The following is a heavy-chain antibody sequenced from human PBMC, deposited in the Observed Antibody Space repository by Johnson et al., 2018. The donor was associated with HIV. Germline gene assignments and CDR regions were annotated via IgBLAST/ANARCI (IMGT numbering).Heavy chain of an antibody. Sequence: VQLVESGGGVQRPGGSLRLSCAASGFTFDDFGMGWVRQAPGKGLEWVSGINWNGGSTSYADSVKGRFTISRDNAKNSLYVQMNSLRAEDTAVYYCARDHSSSWTPGDAFDIWGQGTMVTVSS. J-gene: IGHJ3*02. V-gene: IGHV3-20*04. CDR2: INWNGGST. D-gene: IGHD6-13*01. CDR3: ARDHSSSWTPGDAFDI. CDR1: GFTFDDFG.